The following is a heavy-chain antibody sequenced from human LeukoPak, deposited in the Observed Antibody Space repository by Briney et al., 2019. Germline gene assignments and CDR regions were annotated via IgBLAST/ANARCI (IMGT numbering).Heavy chain of an antibody. D-gene: IGHD3/OR15-3a*01. CDR1: GITLSNYG. CDR3: AKRGVVIRVILVGFHKEAYYFES. Sequence: GGSLRLSCAVSGITLSNYGMSWVRQAPGKGLEWVAGISDSGGSKKYADSVKGRFTIARDNSKNTLYLQMNSLRAEDTAAYFCAKRGVVIRVILVGFHKEAYYFESWGQGALVTVSS. J-gene: IGHJ4*02. CDR2: ISDSGGSK. V-gene: IGHV3-23*01.